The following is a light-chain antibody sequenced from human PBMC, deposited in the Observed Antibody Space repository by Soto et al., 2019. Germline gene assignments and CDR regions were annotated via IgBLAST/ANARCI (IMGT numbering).Light chain of an antibody. CDR3: QQFYNLPFT. CDR2: DAS. CDR1: QDISNN. V-gene: IGKV1-33*01. Sequence: DIQMTQSPSSLSASVGDRVTITCQASQDISNNLNWYQQKPGKAPKLLIYDASSLETGVPSRFSGGGSGTDFTFTISSLQPEDIATYYGQQFYNLPFTFGRGTKVEIK. J-gene: IGKJ3*01.